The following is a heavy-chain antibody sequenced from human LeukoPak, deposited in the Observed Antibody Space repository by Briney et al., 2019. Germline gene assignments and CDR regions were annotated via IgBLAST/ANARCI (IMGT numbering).Heavy chain of an antibody. D-gene: IGHD2-15*01. V-gene: IGHV3-74*01. Sequence: PAGSLRLSCAASGFIFSSYWMHWVRQAPGKGLVWVSRINTDGSSTAYAASVKGRFTISRDNTKNILYLQMNSLRAEDTALYYCARERVVSDYYGLDVWGQGTTVSVSS. J-gene: IGHJ6*02. CDR1: GFIFSSYW. CDR3: ARERVVSDYYGLDV. CDR2: INTDGSST.